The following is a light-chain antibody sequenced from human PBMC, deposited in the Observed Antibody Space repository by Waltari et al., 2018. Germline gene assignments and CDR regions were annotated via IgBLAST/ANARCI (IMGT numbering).Light chain of an antibody. CDR2: GAT. CDR1: SDVGNYHL. Sequence: QSALTQPASVSGSPGPSITLSCTSDVGNYHLVSWYQQRPGTAPKLKIYGATKRPSGVSDRFSGSKSVNTASLTISGLQAEDEADYYCCTFTSSGTWVFGGGTKLTVL. V-gene: IGLV2-23*01. CDR3: CTFTSSGTWV. J-gene: IGLJ2*01.